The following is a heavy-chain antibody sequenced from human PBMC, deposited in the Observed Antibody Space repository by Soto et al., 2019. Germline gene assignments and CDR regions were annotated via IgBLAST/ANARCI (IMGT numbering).Heavy chain of an antibody. CDR1: GLGFSHAW. CDR3: ATGSRPISGGVGGTPPNLHY. Sequence: PEGSLXLSCAACGLGFSHAWMNWVRQAPGKGLEWVGLIRSETDGGRSDYAAPVKGRFTISRDDSETTLHLQINNLKTEDTAVYYCATGSRPISGGVGGTPPNLHYWGHGTLVTVSS. V-gene: IGHV3-15*07. J-gene: IGHJ4*01. D-gene: IGHD1-26*01. CDR2: IRSETDGGRS.